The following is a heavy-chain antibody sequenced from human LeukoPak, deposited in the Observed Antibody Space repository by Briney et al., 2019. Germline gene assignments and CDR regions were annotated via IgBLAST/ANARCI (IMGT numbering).Heavy chain of an antibody. CDR3: AKDNSRWSRIYITYYFDY. V-gene: IGHV3-23*01. D-gene: IGHD3-3*01. Sequence: PGGSLRLSCAASGFTFSSYAMSWVRQAPGKGLEWGSAISGSGETTDYADSVKGRFTISRDNSKNTLYLQMNSLRVEDTAVYYCAKDNSRWSRIYITYYFDYWGQGTLVTVSS. J-gene: IGHJ4*02. CDR2: ISGSGETT. CDR1: GFTFSSYA.